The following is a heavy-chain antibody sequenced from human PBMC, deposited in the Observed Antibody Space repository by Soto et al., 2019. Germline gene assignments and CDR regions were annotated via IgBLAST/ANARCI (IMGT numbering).Heavy chain of an antibody. Sequence: GGSLRLSCAASGFTFSSYSMNWVRQAPGKGLEWVSSISSSSSYIYYADSVKGRFTISRDNAKNSLYLQMNSLRAEDTAVYYCARVRDSSGPPGYWGQGTLVNAPQ. J-gene: IGHJ4*02. CDR1: GFTFSSYS. CDR3: ARVRDSSGPPGY. D-gene: IGHD3-22*01. CDR2: ISSSSSYI. V-gene: IGHV3-21*01.